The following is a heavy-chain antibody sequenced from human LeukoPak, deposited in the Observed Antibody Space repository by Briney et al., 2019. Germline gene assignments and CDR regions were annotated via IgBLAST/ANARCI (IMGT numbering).Heavy chain of an antibody. CDR3: AKDLRDSSGWYVY. V-gene: IGHV3-23*01. CDR1: GFTFSSYA. Sequence: GGSLRLSCAASGFTFSSYAMSWVRQAPGKGLEWVSAISGSGGSTYYADSVKGRFTISRDNSKNTLYLQMNSLRAEDSAVYYCAKDLRDSSGWYVYWGQGTLVTVSS. D-gene: IGHD6-19*01. J-gene: IGHJ4*02. CDR2: ISGSGGST.